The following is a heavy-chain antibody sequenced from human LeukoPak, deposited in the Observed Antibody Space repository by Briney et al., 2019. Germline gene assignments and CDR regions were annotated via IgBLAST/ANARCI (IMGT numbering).Heavy chain of an antibody. J-gene: IGHJ4*02. CDR2: ISGGAVST. D-gene: IGHD6-19*01. CDR3: AKGAGYNSGWYYGY. CDR1: GFTFTSFA. V-gene: IGHV3-23*01. Sequence: PGGSLRLSCAASGFTFTSFAMSWVRQAPGKGLEWVSAISGGAVSTYYADSVKGRFTVSRDNSKNTLYLQMNSLRAEDTAVYYCAKGAGYNSGWYYGYWGQGTLVTVSS.